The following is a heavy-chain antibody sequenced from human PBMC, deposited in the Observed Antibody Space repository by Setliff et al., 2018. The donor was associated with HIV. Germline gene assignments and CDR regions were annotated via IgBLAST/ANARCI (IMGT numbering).Heavy chain of an antibody. CDR1: GGFISSSSYY. J-gene: IGHJ3*02. CDR3: ARDQGYSYGFYAFDI. D-gene: IGHD5-18*01. CDR2: IYYSGGT. V-gene: IGHV4-39*07. Sequence: SETLSLTCTVSGGFISSSSYYWGWSRQPPGKGLEWIGSIYYSGGTYCNPSLKSRVTISVDTSKNQFSLKLSSVTAADTAVYYCARDQGYSYGFYAFDIWGQGTMVTVSS.